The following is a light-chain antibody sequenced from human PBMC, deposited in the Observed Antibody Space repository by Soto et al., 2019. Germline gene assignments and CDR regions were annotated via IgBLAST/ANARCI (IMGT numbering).Light chain of an antibody. CDR2: GAS. CDR1: QSVSSN. CDR3: QQYNNWGT. V-gene: IGKV3-15*01. J-gene: IGKJ1*01. Sequence: EIVMTQSPATLSVSPGERATLSCRASQSVSSNLAWYQQKPGQAHRLLIYGASTRATGIPARFSGSGSGTEFTLTISGLQSEDFAVYYCQQYNNWGTFGQGTKVEIK.